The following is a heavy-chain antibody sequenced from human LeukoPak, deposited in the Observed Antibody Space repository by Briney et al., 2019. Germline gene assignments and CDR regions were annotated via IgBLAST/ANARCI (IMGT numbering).Heavy chain of an antibody. CDR1: GFTFSSYA. D-gene: IGHD3-10*01. CDR2: ISFDGSNK. CDR3: ARSYGPPFDY. V-gene: IGHV3-30*04. J-gene: IGHJ4*02. Sequence: GGSQRLSCAASGFTFSSYAMHWVRQAPGKGLEWVAVISFDGSNKYYADSVKGRFTISRDNSKNTLYLQMNSLRAEDTAVYYCARSYGPPFDYWGQGVLVTVSS.